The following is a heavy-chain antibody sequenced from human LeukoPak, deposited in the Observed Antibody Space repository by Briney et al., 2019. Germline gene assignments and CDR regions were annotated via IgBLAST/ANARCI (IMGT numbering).Heavy chain of an antibody. J-gene: IGHJ4*02. CDR1: GFTFSSYG. V-gene: IGHV3-30*18. Sequence: GGSLRLSCAASGFTFSSYGMHWVRQAPGKGLEWVAVISYDGSNKYYADSVKGRLTISRDNSKNTLYLQMNSLRAEDTAVYYCAKGRPAAKPSSIAVAGCCVDYFDYWGQGTLVTVSS. D-gene: IGHD6-19*01. CDR2: ISYDGSNK. CDR3: AKGRPAAKPSSIAVAGCCVDYFDY.